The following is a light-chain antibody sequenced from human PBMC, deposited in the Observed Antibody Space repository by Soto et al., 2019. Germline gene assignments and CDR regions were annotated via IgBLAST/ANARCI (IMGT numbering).Light chain of an antibody. J-gene: IGLJ1*01. CDR1: SSDVGVYNH. Sequence: SALTQPPSASGSPGQSVTISCTGTSSDVGVYNHVSWYQQHPGKAPKLMIFEVTKRPSGVPDRFSGSKSGNTASLTVSGLQAEDEADYYCSSYAGSNSYVFGTGTKVTV. CDR3: SSYAGSNSYV. V-gene: IGLV2-8*01. CDR2: EVT.